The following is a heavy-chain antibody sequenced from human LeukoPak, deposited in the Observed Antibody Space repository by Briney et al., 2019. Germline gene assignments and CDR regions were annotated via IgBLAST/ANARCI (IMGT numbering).Heavy chain of an antibody. V-gene: IGHV6-1*01. CDR3: ARGHGGIIDY. J-gene: IGHJ4*02. D-gene: IGHD3-16*01. CDR2: TYYRSKWYN. CDR1: GDSVSSNSAA. Sequence: SQTLSLTCAISGDSVSSNSAAWNWFRQSPSRGLEWLGRTYYRSKWYNGYAGSVRSRININPDTSKNQFSLQLNSVTPEDTAVYYCARGHGGIIDYWGQGTLVTVSS.